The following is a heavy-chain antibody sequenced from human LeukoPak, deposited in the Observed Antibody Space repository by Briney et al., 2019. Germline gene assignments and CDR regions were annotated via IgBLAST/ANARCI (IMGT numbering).Heavy chain of an antibody. CDR3: ARHTYTTSSSWFDS. J-gene: IGHJ5*01. V-gene: IGHV5-51*01. CDR1: EYRFTKEW. Sequence: GESLKISCKASEYRFTKEWIAWVRQMPGKGLEWMGIIYPGDSNTRYSPSFQGQVTISADKSISTAYLQWSGLKASDTAIYYCARHTYTTSSSWFDSWGQGTLVTVSS. CDR2: IYPGDSNT. D-gene: IGHD6-6*01.